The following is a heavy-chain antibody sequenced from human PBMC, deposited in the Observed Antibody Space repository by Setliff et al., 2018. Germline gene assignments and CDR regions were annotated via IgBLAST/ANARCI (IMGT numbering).Heavy chain of an antibody. CDR2: IKGPGAT. Sequence: QSGGSLRLSCAASGFTFSAAWMTWPRLGPGKGLEWVALIKGPGATDYSASVKDRFTISRNNSKNTVYLEMKSLRAEDTAVYYCAKRGPHCSGGTCHYYFDYWGQGTLVTVSS. J-gene: IGHJ4*02. CDR1: GFTFSAAW. V-gene: IGHV3-66*01. CDR3: AKRGPHCSGGTCHYYFDY. D-gene: IGHD2-15*01.